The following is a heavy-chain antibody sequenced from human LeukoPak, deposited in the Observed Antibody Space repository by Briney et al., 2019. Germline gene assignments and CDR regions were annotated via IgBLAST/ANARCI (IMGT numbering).Heavy chain of an antibody. CDR3: ARGGFPFDY. CDR1: GYSISSGYY. Sequence: SETLSLTCTVSGYSISSGYYWGWIRQPPGKGLEWIGSIYHSGSTYYNPSLKSRVTISVDTSKNQFSLKLSSVTAADTAVYYCARGGFPFDYWGQGTLVTVSS. D-gene: IGHD5-12*01. V-gene: IGHV4-38-2*02. J-gene: IGHJ4*02. CDR2: IYHSGST.